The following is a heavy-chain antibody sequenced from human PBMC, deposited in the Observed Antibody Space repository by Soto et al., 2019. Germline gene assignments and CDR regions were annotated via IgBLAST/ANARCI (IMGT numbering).Heavy chain of an antibody. CDR3: ARDRNYYDGPWNAFDI. CDR2: IIPIFGTA. D-gene: IGHD3-22*01. V-gene: IGHV1-69*01. J-gene: IGHJ3*02. CDR1: GGTFSSYA. Sequence: QVRLVQSGAEVKKPGSSVKVSCKASGGTFSSYAISWVRQAPGQGLEWMGGIIPIFGTANYAQKFQGRVTITADESTSTAYMELSSLRSEDTAVYYCARDRNYYDGPWNAFDIWGQGTMVTVSS.